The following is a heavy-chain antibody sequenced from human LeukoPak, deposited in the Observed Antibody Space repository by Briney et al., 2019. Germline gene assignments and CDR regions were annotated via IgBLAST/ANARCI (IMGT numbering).Heavy chain of an antibody. D-gene: IGHD6-13*01. CDR2: IIPILGIA. Sequence: SVKVSCKASGGTFSSYAISWVRQAPGQGLEWMGRIIPILGIANYAQKFQGRVTITADKSTSTAYMELSSLRSEDTAVYYCARSLDIAASDHWGQGTLVTVSP. V-gene: IGHV1-69*04. CDR1: GGTFSSYA. J-gene: IGHJ4*02. CDR3: ARSLDIAASDH.